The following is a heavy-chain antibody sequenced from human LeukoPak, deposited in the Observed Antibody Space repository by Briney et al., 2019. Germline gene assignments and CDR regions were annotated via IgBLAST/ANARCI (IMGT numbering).Heavy chain of an antibody. V-gene: IGHV4-59*01. D-gene: IGHD5-12*01. CDR2: IYHSGST. CDR3: AAGYSGYVAVDY. CDR1: GGSISSYY. Sequence: SETLSLTCTVSGGSISSYYWSWIRQPPGKGLEWIGYIYHSGSTNYNPSLKGRVTISVDTSKNQFSLKLSSVTAADTAVYYCAAGYSGYVAVDYWGQGTLVTVSS. J-gene: IGHJ4*02.